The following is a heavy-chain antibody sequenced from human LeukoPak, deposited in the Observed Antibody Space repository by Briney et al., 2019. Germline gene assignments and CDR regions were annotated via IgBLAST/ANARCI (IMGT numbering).Heavy chain of an antibody. CDR2: INPTSGGT. Sequence: ASVKVSCKASAYTFTDYYMHWVRQAPGQGLEWMGWINPTSGGTNYAQKFQGRVTMTRDTSISTAYMELSRLRSDDTAVYYCARGVVGAGDYWGQGTLVTVSS. CDR3: ARGVVGAGDY. V-gene: IGHV1-2*02. CDR1: AYTFTDYY. D-gene: IGHD1-26*01. J-gene: IGHJ4*02.